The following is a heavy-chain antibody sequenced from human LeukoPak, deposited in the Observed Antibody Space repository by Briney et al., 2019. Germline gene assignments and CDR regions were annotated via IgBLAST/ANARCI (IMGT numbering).Heavy chain of an antibody. V-gene: IGHV3-30*09. CDR3: TLFNH. CDR1: GFTFRDHS. Sequence: GGSLRLSCAVSGFTFRDHSVHWVRRAPGEGLEWVGVISPDGSDEYYANSVEGRFAISRDNSKNTLYLQMNSLRAEDTAVYYCTLFNHWGQGALVSVSS. J-gene: IGHJ5*02. CDR2: ISPDGSDE.